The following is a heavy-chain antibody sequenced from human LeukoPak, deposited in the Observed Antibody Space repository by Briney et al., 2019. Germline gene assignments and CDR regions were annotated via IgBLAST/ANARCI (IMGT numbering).Heavy chain of an antibody. Sequence: SETLSLTCAVYGGSFSGYYWSWIRQPPGKGLEWIGEINHSGSTNYNPSLKGRVTTSVDTSKNQFSLKLSSVTAADTAVYYCARGRRYGLYYFDYWGQGTLVTVSS. J-gene: IGHJ4*02. V-gene: IGHV4-34*01. CDR2: INHSGST. CDR3: ARGRRYGLYYFDY. D-gene: IGHD3-9*01. CDR1: GGSFSGYY.